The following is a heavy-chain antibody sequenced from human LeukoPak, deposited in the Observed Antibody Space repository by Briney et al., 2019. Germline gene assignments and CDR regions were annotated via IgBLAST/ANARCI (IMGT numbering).Heavy chain of an antibody. D-gene: IGHD2-8*01. CDR1: GYTLTELS. J-gene: IGHJ4*02. V-gene: IGHV1-24*01. CDR2: FDPEDGET. CDR3: ATDRACTNGVCHARSPFDY. Sequence: ASVKVSCKVSGYTLTELSMHWVRQAPGKGLEGMGGFDPEDGETIYAQKFQGRVTMTEDTSTDTAYMELSSLRSEDTAVYYCATDRACTNGVCHARSPFDYWGQGTLVTVSS.